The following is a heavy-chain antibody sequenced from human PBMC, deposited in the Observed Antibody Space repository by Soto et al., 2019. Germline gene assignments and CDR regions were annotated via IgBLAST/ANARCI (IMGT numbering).Heavy chain of an antibody. CDR3: ARGGAGDNFGAVY. V-gene: IGHV1-69*01. Sequence: QVQLVQSGAEVKEPGSSVKVSCKASGGGNLRDYRTTWVRRAPGQGLEGRGGIIPKLGSANYAQNFQGVVKVTADESTNTVYMELRSLSSDDTAVYYCARGGAGDNFGAVYWGQGTPVTVSS. CDR1: GGGNLRDYR. CDR2: IIPKLGSA. D-gene: IGHD3-10*01. J-gene: IGHJ4*02.